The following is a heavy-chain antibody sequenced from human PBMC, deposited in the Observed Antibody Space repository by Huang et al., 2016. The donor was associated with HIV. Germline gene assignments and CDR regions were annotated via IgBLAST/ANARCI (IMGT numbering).Heavy chain of an antibody. D-gene: IGHD2-15*01. V-gene: IGHV4-59*11. J-gene: IGHJ2*01. Sequence: QVQLQESGPGLVKPSETLSLSCTVSGGFIRRHHWSWIRQPPGKGLEWNGTIFDFGSTGCSPAVKCRVTMSVDTFKNNFSLKLTSVTAADAAVYYCARLPQIYERGGLADYYFDLWGRGTLVTVSS. CDR3: ARLPQIYERGGLADYYFDL. CDR1: GGFIRRHH. CDR2: IFDFGST.